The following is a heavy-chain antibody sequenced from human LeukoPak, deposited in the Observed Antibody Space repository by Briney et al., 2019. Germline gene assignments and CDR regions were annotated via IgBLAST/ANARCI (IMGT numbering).Heavy chain of an antibody. CDR2: IYYSGST. D-gene: IGHD5-18*01. CDR1: GVSIISSNSY. Sequence: SETLSLTCTVSGVSIISSNSYWGWIRQPPGKGLEWIGSIYYSGSTYYNPSLKSRVTISVDTSKNQFSLKLSSVTAADTAVYYCARGGHGTATRFDYWGQGTLVTVSS. J-gene: IGHJ4*02. CDR3: ARGGHGTATRFDY. V-gene: IGHV4-39*07.